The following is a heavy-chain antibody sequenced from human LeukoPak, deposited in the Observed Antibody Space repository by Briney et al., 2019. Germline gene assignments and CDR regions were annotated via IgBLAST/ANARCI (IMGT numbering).Heavy chain of an antibody. V-gene: IGHV3-23*01. D-gene: IGHD3-16*01. CDR2: ISASGSAT. CDR1: GFIFSNYG. Sequence: GGSLRLSCAASGFIFSNYGMSWVRQAPGKGLEWVAAISASGSATSYADSVRGRFTISRDNSKNTLYLQMNSLRAEDTAVYYCAKGGRYDPQTYWGQGTLVTVSS. J-gene: IGHJ4*02. CDR3: AKGGRYDPQTY.